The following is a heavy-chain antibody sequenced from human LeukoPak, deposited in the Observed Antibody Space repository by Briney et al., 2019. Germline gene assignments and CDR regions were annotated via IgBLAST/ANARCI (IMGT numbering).Heavy chain of an antibody. CDR2: ISAYNGNT. D-gene: IGHD3-3*02. J-gene: IGHJ6*03. Sequence: GASVKVSCKASGYTFTSYGISWVRQAPGQGLEWMGWISAYNGNTNYAQKLQGRVTMTTDTSTSTAYMELRSLRSDDTAVYYCARAHLGGSYYYYMDVWGEGTTVTVSS. V-gene: IGHV1-18*01. CDR3: ARAHLGGSYYYYMDV. CDR1: GYTFTSYG.